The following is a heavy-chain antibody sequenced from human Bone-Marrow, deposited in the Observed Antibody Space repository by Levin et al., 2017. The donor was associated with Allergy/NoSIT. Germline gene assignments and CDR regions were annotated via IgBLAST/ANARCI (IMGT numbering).Heavy chain of an antibody. Sequence: SETLSLTCTVSGASISTHYWSWIRQPPGKGLEWIGLAYSSGSAIYNPSLKTRVTMSVDTSKNQFSLKLGSVTAADTAVYYCARHVTTVTTRGGFDSWGQGTLVTVSS. CDR1: GASISTHY. D-gene: IGHD4-17*01. V-gene: IGHV4-59*08. CDR3: ARHVTTVTTRGGFDS. CDR2: AYSSGSA. J-gene: IGHJ4*02.